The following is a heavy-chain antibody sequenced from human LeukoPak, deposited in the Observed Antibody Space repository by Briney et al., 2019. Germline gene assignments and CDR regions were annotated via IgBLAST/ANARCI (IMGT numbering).Heavy chain of an antibody. CDR1: GDSISSGSYY. V-gene: IGHV4-61*02. J-gene: IGHJ5*02. CDR2: IYTSGST. Sequence: PSQTLSLTCTVSGDSISSGSYYWSWIRQPAGKGLEWIGRIYTSGSTNYNPSLKSRVTISVDKSKNQFSLKLSSVTAADTAVYYCARGPSGSYYWWFDPWGQGTLVTVSS. D-gene: IGHD1-26*01. CDR3: ARGPSGSYYWWFDP.